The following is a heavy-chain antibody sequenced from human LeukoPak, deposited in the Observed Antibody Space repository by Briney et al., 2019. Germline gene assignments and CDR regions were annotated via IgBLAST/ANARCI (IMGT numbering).Heavy chain of an antibody. J-gene: IGHJ3*01. CDR1: GYSFTSYC. Sequence: GESLKISCKVSGYSFTSYCIGWVRQMPGKGLEWMGIIYPGDAGPTYSPSFQGQVTISVDKSINTAYLQWSSLQASDTAMYYCGMSGDRVPLQDDVFDVWGQGTMVTVSS. V-gene: IGHV5-51*01. CDR3: GMSGDRVPLQDDVFDV. D-gene: IGHD1-26*01. CDR2: IYPGDAGP.